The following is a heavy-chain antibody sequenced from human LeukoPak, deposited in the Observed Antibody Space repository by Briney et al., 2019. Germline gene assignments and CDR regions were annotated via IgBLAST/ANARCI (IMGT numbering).Heavy chain of an antibody. J-gene: IGHJ4*02. D-gene: IGHD6-25*01. CDR1: GGSVNSGSYY. V-gene: IGHV4-61*01. Sequence: SETLSLTCTVSGGSVNSGSYYWNWIRQPPGKGLEWIGYIYYSGSTNYNPSLKSRVTISVDTSKNQFSLKLSSVTAADTAAYYCARDVGIAAEDYWGQGTLVTVSS. CDR2: IYYSGST. CDR3: ARDVGIAAEDY.